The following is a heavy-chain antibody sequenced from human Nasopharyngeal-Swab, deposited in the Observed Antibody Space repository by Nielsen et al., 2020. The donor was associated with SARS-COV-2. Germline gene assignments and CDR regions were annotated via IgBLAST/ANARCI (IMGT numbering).Heavy chain of an antibody. CDR1: GGSISSYY. Sequence: SESLSLTCTVSGGSISSYYWSWIRQPPGKGLEWIGYIYYSGSTNYNPSLKSRATISVDTSKNQFSLKLSSVTAADTAVYYCARVFDYYDSSGYYIRYYYYYMDVWGKGTTVTVSS. CDR3: ARVFDYYDSSGYYIRYYYYYMDV. CDR2: IYYSGST. J-gene: IGHJ6*03. D-gene: IGHD3-22*01. V-gene: IGHV4-59*01.